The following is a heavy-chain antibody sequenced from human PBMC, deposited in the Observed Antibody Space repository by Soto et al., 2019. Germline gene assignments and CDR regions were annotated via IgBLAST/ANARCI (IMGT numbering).Heavy chain of an antibody. CDR3: TTGGGDFDAFDI. CDR1: GYSFTSYW. D-gene: IGHD2-21*02. CDR2: IDPSDSYT. V-gene: IGHV5-10-1*01. J-gene: IGHJ3*02. Sequence: PGESLKISCKGSGYSFTSYWISWVRQMPGKGLEWMGRIDPSDSYTNYSPSFQGHVTISADKSISTAYLQWSGLKASDTAMYYCTTGGGDFDAFDIWGQGTMVTVSS.